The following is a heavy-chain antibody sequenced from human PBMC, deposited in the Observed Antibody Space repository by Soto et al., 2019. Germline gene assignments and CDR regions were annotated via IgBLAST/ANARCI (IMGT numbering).Heavy chain of an antibody. CDR1: GFAFNNYG. V-gene: IGHV3-21*01. Sequence: GGALRLSCTVSGFAFNNYGISWVRQAPGKGLEWVSSISKSDYTYYSDSVKGRFTISRDNAKNSVSLQMNTLRVEDTAVYYCAREDSIIIPAVSDFWGQGTLVTVSS. J-gene: IGHJ4*02. CDR2: ISKSDYT. CDR3: AREDSIIIPAVSDF. D-gene: IGHD2-2*01.